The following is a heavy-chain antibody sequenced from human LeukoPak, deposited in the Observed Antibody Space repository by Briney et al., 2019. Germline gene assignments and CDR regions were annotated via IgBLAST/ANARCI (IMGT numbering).Heavy chain of an antibody. Sequence: ASVKVSCKASGYTFTSYYMHWVRQAPGQGLEWMGWTNPNSGGTNYAQKFQGRVTMTRDTSISTAYMELSRLRSDDTAVYYCARSGVGYCSSTSCWGPYYFDYWGQGTLVTVSS. CDR2: TNPNSGGT. CDR1: GYTFTSYY. D-gene: IGHD2-2*01. V-gene: IGHV1-2*02. CDR3: ARSGVGYCSSTSCWGPYYFDY. J-gene: IGHJ4*02.